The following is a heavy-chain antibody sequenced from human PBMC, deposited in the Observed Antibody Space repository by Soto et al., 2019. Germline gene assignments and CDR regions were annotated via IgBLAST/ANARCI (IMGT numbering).Heavy chain of an antibody. D-gene: IGHD3-10*01. CDR2: ISYDGSNK. Sequence: GGSLRLSCAASGFTFSSYGMHWVRQAPGKGLEWVAVISYDGSNKYYADSVKGRFTISRDNSKNTLYLQMNSLRAEDTAVYYCAKDRPTGGPDYYYYGMDVWGQGTTVTVSS. CDR1: GFTFSSYG. J-gene: IGHJ6*02. CDR3: AKDRPTGGPDYYYYGMDV. V-gene: IGHV3-30*18.